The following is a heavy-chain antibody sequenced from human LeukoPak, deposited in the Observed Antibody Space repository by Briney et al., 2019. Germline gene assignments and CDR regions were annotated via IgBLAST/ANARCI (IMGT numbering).Heavy chain of an antibody. CDR1: GYTFTTYG. CDR2: ISGYNGDT. D-gene: IGHD4-11*01. J-gene: IGHJ5*02. CDR3: ARNRVTITTMRYFDP. Sequence: ASVKVSCKASGYTFTTYGISWVRQAPGQGLEWMGWISGYNGDTNYAQNFQGRVTMTTDTPTSTAYMELRSLRSDDTAVYYCARNRVTITTMRYFDPWGQGTRVTVSS. V-gene: IGHV1-18*01.